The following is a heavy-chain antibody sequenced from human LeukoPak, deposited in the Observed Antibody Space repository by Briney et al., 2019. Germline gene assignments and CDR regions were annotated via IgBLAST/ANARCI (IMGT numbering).Heavy chain of an antibody. J-gene: IGHJ4*02. CDR3: TRHRGLLWSTS. Sequence: GGSLRLSCAASGFSVSSNYMSWVRQAPGKGLEWVSVIYSGGSTYYADSVKGRFTISRDKSKNTLYLQMNSLRAEDTAVYYCTRHRGLLWSTSWGQGTLVTVSS. CDR2: IYSGGST. D-gene: IGHD3-10*01. V-gene: IGHV3-66*04. CDR1: GFSVSSNY.